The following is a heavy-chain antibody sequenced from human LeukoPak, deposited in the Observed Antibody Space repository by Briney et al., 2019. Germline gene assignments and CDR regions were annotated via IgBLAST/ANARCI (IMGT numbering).Heavy chain of an antibody. V-gene: IGHV3-23*01. J-gene: IGHJ4*02. D-gene: IGHD6-13*01. CDR3: AKDRGSSCLDY. CDR2: ISGGGVST. Sequence: GGSLRLSCAASGFTFSSFPMSWVRQAPGKGLEWASVISGGGVSTYYADSVKGRFTISRDNSKNTLYLQMNSLRAEDTAVYYCAKDRGSSCLDYWGQGTLVTVSS. CDR1: GFTFSSFP.